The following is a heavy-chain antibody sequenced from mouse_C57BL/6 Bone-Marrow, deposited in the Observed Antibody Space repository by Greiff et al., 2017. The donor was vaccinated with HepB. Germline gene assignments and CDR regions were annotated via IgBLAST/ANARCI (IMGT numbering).Heavy chain of an antibody. V-gene: IGHV1-18*01. Sequence: EVQLQQSGPELVKPGASVKIPCKASGYTFTDYNMDWVKQSHGKSLEWIGDINPNNGGTIYNQKFKGKATLTVDKSSSTAYMELRSLTSEDTAVYYCARFSSGYRRENYAMDYWGQGTSVTVSS. CDR2: INPNNGGT. CDR1: GYTFTDYN. J-gene: IGHJ4*01. D-gene: IGHD3-2*02. CDR3: ARFSSGYRRENYAMDY.